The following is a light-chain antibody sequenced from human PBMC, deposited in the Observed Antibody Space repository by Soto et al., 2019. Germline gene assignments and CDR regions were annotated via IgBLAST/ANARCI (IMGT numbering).Light chain of an antibody. CDR1: SSDVGGYNY. V-gene: IGLV2-14*03. J-gene: IGLJ1*01. Sequence: QSVLTQPASVSWSPGQSITVSCTGTSSDVGGYNYVSWYQQHPGKAPRLLIYDVTNRPSGVSNRFSGSKSGNTASLTISGLQAEDEADYYCSSYRRGSTYVFGTGTKVTVL. CDR2: DVT. CDR3: SSYRRGSTYV.